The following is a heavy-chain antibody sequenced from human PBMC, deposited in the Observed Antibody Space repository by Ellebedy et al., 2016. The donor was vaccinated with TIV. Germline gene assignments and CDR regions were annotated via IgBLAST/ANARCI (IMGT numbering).Heavy chain of an antibody. Sequence: GGSLRLXXTASGFTFGDYAMSLVRQAPGKGREWVSFIRSKAYGGTTQYAASVKGRFTISRDDSKSISYLQMNSLKAEDTAVYYCTRDLTTLAAAGTGIYYYTIDVWGQGTTVTVSS. CDR2: IRSKAYGGTT. J-gene: IGHJ6*02. D-gene: IGHD6-13*01. V-gene: IGHV3-49*04. CDR3: TRDLTTLAAAGTGIYYYTIDV. CDR1: GFTFGDYA.